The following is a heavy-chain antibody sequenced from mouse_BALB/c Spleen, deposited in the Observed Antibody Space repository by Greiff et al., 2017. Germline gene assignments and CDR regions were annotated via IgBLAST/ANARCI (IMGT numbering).Heavy chain of an antibody. CDR1: GYSITSDYA. CDR2: ISYSGST. CDR3: ARKYGNHYYYAMDY. V-gene: IGHV3-2*02. J-gene: IGHJ4*01. D-gene: IGHD2-10*02. Sequence: DVKLQESGPGLVKPSQSLSLTCTVTGYSITSDYAWNWIRQFPGNKLEWMGYISYSGSTSYNPSLKSRISITRDTSKNQFFLQLNSVTTEDTATYYCARKYGNHYYYAMDYWGQGTSVTVSS.